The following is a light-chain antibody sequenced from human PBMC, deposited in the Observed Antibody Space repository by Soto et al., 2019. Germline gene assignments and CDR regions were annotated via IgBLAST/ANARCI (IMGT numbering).Light chain of an antibody. V-gene: IGLV2-23*02. J-gene: IGLJ1*01. CDR2: EVS. CDR1: SSDVENYKL. Sequence: QSALNQPASVSGSPGQSVTISCTATSSDVENYKLVSWYQQHPGKAPKLIIYEVSKRPSGVSNRFSGSKSANTASLIISGLQPEDEADYYCCSTERGYVFGTGTELTVL. CDR3: CSTERGYV.